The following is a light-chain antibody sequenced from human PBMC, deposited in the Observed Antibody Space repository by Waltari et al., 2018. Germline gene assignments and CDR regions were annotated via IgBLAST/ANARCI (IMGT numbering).Light chain of an antibody. J-gene: IGLJ3*02. V-gene: IGLV4-69*01. CDR1: SGHSSNI. CDR2: VNSDGSH. CDR3: QTGGHGTWV. Sequence: QLVLTQSPSASASLGASVKLTCTLDSGHSSNIIAWLQQQPGKGPRYLMKVNSDGSHSKGDEIPDRFSGSSSGAELYLTIASLQSEDEADYYGQTGGHGTWVFGGGTKLTVL.